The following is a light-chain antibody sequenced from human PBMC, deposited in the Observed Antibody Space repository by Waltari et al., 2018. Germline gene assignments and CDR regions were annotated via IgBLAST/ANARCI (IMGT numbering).Light chain of an antibody. CDR3: QQTYSTPLT. V-gene: IGKV1-39*01. CDR2: GAI. CDR1: QSISGY. J-gene: IGKJ3*01. Sequence: DIQMSQSPSSLSASVGDRVTITCRASQSISGYLNWYQQKPGRAPKVLIFGAISLQSGAPPRFRGSGSGTDFTLTISSLQPEDSATYYCQQTYSTPLTFGPGTKVEIK.